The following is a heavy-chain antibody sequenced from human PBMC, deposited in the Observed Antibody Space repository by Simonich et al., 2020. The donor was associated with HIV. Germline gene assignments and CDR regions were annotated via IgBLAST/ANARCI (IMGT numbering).Heavy chain of an antibody. CDR2: IIPIFGTT. J-gene: IGHJ5*02. Sequence: QVQLVQSGAEVKKPGSSVKVSCKASGGTFSSHVISWVRQAPGQGLEWMGGIIPIFGTTHNAQKFQGRVTITAAESTSTAYMELSSRRSEDTAVYYCARGGGEQQLVSWFDPWGQGTLVTVSS. CDR3: ARGGGEQQLVSWFDP. D-gene: IGHD6-13*01. V-gene: IGHV1-69*13. CDR1: GGTFSSHV.